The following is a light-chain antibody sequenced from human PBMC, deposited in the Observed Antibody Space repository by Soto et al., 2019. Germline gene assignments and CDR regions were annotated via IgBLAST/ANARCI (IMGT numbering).Light chain of an antibody. CDR3: QQLNSYPLT. V-gene: IGKV1-9*01. CDR2: AAS. Sequence: IQLTQSPSFLSASVGDRVTITCRASQGISSYLAWYQQKPGKAPKLLIYAASTLQSGVPSRFSGSGSGTEFTLPISNLQSEDFATYYCQQLNSYPLTFGPGTKVDIK. CDR1: QGISSY. J-gene: IGKJ3*01.